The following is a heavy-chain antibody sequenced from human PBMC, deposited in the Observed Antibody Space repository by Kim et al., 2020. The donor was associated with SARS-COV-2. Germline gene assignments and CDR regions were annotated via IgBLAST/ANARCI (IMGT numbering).Heavy chain of an antibody. J-gene: IGHJ6*02. Sequence: GGSLRLSCAASGFTFSSYEMNWVRQAPGKGLEWVSYISSSGSTIYYADSVKGRFTISRDNAKNSLYLQMNSLRAEDTAVYYCARDQRDSYGYMDYYYGMDVWGQGTTVTVSS. D-gene: IGHD5-18*01. V-gene: IGHV3-48*03. CDR2: ISSSGSTI. CDR3: ARDQRDSYGYMDYYYGMDV. CDR1: GFTFSSYE.